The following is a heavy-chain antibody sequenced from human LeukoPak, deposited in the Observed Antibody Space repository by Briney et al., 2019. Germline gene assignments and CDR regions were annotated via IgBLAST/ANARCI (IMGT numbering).Heavy chain of an antibody. CDR3: AKTNYDSSGYYFDY. CDR2: IYCSGST. V-gene: IGHV4-59*01. Sequence: ASETLSLTCTVSGGSISSYYWSWIRQPPGKGLEWIGYIYCSGSTNYNPSLKSRVTISVDTSKNQFSLKLSSVTAADTAVYYCAKTNYDSSGYYFDYWGQGTLVTVSS. J-gene: IGHJ4*02. CDR1: GGSISSYY. D-gene: IGHD3-22*01.